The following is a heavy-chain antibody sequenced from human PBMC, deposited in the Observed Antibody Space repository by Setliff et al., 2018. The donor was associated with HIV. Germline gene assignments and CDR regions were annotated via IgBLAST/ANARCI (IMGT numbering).Heavy chain of an antibody. D-gene: IGHD2-21*01. V-gene: IGHV1-2*06. J-gene: IGHJ4*02. CDR3: SKDGGELC. CDR1: GCTFTNYY. CDR2: INPNSGGT. Sequence: ASVKVSCKASGCTFTNYYIHWVRQAPCQGLEWMGRINPNSGGTNYAKKCQGRVTMTRDTSINTAYMELSRLRSDDTAMYYCSKDGGELCWGQGTLVNVSS.